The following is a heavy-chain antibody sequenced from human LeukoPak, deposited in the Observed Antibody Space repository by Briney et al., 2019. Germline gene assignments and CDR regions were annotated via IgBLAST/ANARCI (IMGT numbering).Heavy chain of an antibody. J-gene: IGHJ5*02. V-gene: IGHV4-4*07. CDR2: IYTSGST. D-gene: IGHD1-1*01. CDR1: GGSISSYY. CDR3: ARDLTHDSADWFDP. Sequence: SETLSLTCTVSGGSISSYYWSWIRQPAGKGLEWIGRIYTSGSTNYNPSLKSRVTISVDTSKNQFSLKLSSVTAADTAVYYCARDLTHDSADWFDPWGQGTLVTVSS.